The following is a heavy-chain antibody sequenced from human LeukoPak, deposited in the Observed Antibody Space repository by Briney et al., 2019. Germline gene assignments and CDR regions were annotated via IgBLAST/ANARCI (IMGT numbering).Heavy chain of an antibody. Sequence: EASVKVSCKASGYTITNYDINWVRQATGQGLEWMGWMNPNSGNTGYAQKFQGRVTMTRNTSISTAYMELSSLRSEDTAVYYCARDADTAMVRNYYYYGMDVWGQGTTVTVSS. CDR3: ARDADTAMVRNYYYYGMDV. CDR1: GYTITNYD. CDR2: MNPNSGNT. D-gene: IGHD5-18*01. J-gene: IGHJ6*02. V-gene: IGHV1-8*01.